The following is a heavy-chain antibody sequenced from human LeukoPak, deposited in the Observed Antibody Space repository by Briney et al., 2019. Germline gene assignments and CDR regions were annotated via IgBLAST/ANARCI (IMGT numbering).Heavy chain of an antibody. CDR3: ARDPPRRSDF. Sequence: GGSLXXSXAAXXXTFSNFLMTWVRHSPGKGLEWVASINEDGSRELYVDSAKGRFSISRDNADNALSLQMNSLRVEDTAVYYCARDPPRRSDFWGQGTLVTVSS. CDR1: XXTFSNFL. J-gene: IGHJ4*02. V-gene: IGHV3-7*01. CDR2: INEDGSRE.